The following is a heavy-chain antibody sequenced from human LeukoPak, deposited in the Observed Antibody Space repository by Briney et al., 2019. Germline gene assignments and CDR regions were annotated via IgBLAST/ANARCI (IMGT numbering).Heavy chain of an antibody. CDR1: GGSISSGDYY. V-gene: IGHV4-30-4*08. J-gene: IGHJ4*02. CDR3: ARRGGSGRSFDY. CDR2: IYYSGST. D-gene: IGHD3-10*01. Sequence: SETLSLTCTVSGGSISSGDYYWSWIRQHPRKGLEWIGYIYYSGSTYYNPSLKSRVTISVDTSKNQFSLNLSSVPASDTAVYYCARRGGSGRSFDYWGQGILVTVSS.